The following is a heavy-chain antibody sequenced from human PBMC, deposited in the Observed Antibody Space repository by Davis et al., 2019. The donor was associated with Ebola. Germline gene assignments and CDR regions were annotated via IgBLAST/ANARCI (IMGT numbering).Heavy chain of an antibody. J-gene: IGHJ6*03. V-gene: IGHV3-21*01. CDR2: ISSSSSYI. CDR3: ARGGQLELLFYYYYMDV. D-gene: IGHD1-1*01. CDR1: GFTFSNSA. Sequence: GGSLRLSCAASGFTFSNSAMNWVRQAPGKGLEWVSSISSSSSYIYYADSVKGRFTISRDNAKNSLYLQMNSLRAEDTAVYYCARGGQLELLFYYYYMDVWGKGTTVTVSS.